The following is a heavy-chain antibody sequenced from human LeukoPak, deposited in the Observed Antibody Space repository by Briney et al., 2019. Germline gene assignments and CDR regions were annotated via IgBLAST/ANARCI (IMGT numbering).Heavy chain of an antibody. Sequence: GESLKISFKGPGYSFTSYWIGWVRQMPGKGLEWIGIIYPGDSDPRYSPSFQGQVPISADKSISPAFLQWSSQKASDTAMYYCARPPRVRDHYCGGDCYNDAFDIWGQGTMVTVSS. CDR3: ARPPRVRDHYCGGDCYNDAFDI. D-gene: IGHD2-21*02. CDR1: GYSFTSYW. CDR2: IYPGDSDP. J-gene: IGHJ3*02. V-gene: IGHV5-51*01.